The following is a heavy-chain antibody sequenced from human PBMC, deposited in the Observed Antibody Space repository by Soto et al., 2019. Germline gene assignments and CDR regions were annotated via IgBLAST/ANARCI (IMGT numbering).Heavy chain of an antibody. CDR2: MNPNSGNT. J-gene: IGHJ5*02. V-gene: IGHV1-8*01. D-gene: IGHD4-17*01. CDR3: ARGSKYGDDTRWVDP. CDR1: GYTFTSYD. Sequence: QVQLVQSGAEVKKPGASVKVSCKASGYTFTSYDINWVRQATGQGFEYLGWMNPNSGNTGYVKKFQGRVTMPTDTAXXTAYVELMCLRSEDTAVYYCARGSKYGDDTRWVDPWGPATLVTVSS.